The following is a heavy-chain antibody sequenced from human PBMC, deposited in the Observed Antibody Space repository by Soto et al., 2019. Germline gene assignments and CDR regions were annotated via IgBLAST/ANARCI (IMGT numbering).Heavy chain of an antibody. CDR2: IWYDGSNK. CDR3: ARDEGCSGGSCYYGEDGY. Sequence: QVQLVEYGGGVVQPGRSLRLSCAASGFTFSSYGMHWVRQAPGKGLEWVAVIWYDGSNKYYADSVKGRFTISRDNSKNTLYLQMNSLRAEDTAVYYCARDEGCSGGSCYYGEDGYWGQGTLVTVSS. CDR1: GFTFSSYG. D-gene: IGHD2-15*01. J-gene: IGHJ4*02. V-gene: IGHV3-33*01.